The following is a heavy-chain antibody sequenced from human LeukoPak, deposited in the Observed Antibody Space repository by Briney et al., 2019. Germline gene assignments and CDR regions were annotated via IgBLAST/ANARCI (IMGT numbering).Heavy chain of an antibody. Sequence: GGSLGLSCAASGFTFSTYGMHWVRQAPGKGLEWVAVIWYDGSNKYHADSVKGRFAISRDNSKNTLYLQMNSLRAEDTAVYYCAKDPDYGDYYFDYWGQGTLVTVSS. CDR1: GFTFSTYG. CDR2: IWYDGSNK. V-gene: IGHV3-33*06. CDR3: AKDPDYGDYYFDY. D-gene: IGHD4-17*01. J-gene: IGHJ4*02.